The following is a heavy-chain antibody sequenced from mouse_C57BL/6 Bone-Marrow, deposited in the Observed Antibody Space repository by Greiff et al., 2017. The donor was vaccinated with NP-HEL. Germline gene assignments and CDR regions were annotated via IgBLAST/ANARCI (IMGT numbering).Heavy chain of an antibody. V-gene: IGHV1-18*01. D-gene: IGHD1-1*02. CDR2: INPNNGGT. CDR3: ARLRRWGFDY. J-gene: IGHJ2*01. Sequence: EVQRVESGPELVKPGASVKIPCKASGYTFTDYNMDWVKQSHGKSLEWIGDINPNNGGTIYNQKFKGKATLTVDKSSSTAYMELRSLTSEDTAVYYCARLRRWGFDYWGQGTTLTVSS. CDR1: GYTFTDYN.